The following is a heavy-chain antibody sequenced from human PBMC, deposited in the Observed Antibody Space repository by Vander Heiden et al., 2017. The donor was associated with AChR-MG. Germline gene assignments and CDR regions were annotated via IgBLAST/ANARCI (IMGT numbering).Heavy chain of an antibody. CDR2: INHSGST. J-gene: IGHJ4*02. V-gene: IGHV4-34*01. CDR3: ARAAWGSSGFSDY. CDR1: GGSFSGYY. D-gene: IGHD6-19*01. Sequence: QVQLQQWGAGLLKPSKTLSLTCAVYGGSFSGYYWSWIRQPPGKGLEWIGEINHSGSTNYNPSLKSRVTISVDTSKNQFSLKLSSVTAADTAVYYCARAAWGSSGFSDYWGQGTLVTVSS.